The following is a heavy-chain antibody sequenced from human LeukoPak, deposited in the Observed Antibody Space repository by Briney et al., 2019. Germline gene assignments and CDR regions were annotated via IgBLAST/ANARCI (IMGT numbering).Heavy chain of an antibody. J-gene: IGHJ5*02. CDR3: AKGRGRAAAGPSWFDP. CDR1: GFTFDDYA. V-gene: IGHV3-9*01. CDR2: ISWNSGII. D-gene: IGHD6-13*01. Sequence: SLRLSCAASGFTFDDYAMHWVRQAPGKGLAWVSGISWNSGIINYADSVKGRFTLSRDNAKNSLYLQMNSLRAEDTALYYCAKGRGRAAAGPSWFDPWGQGTLVTVSS.